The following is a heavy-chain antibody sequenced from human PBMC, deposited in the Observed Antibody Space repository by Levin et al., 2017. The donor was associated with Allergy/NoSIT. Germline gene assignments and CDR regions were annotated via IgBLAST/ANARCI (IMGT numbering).Heavy chain of an antibody. J-gene: IGHJ5*02. CDR1: GFNFNNAW. V-gene: IGHV3-15*07. D-gene: IGHD4-17*01. CDR2: IKAKTDGETT. CDR3: TTEHDYGDYFNCFDP. Sequence: PSETLSLTCAGSGFNFNNAWMNWVRQAPGKGLEWVGRIKAKTDGETTDYAAPVKGRFTISRDDSKNTMYLQMDSLKTDDTAVYYCTTEHDYGDYFNCFDPWGQGTLVTVSS.